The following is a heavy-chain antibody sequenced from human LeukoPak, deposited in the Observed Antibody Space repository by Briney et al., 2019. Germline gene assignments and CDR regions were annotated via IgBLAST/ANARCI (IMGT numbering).Heavy chain of an antibody. Sequence: PSETLSLTCTVSGGSISSGSYCWSWIRQPPGKGLEWIGEINHSGSTNYNPSLKSRVTISVDTSKNQFSLKLSSVTAADTAVYYCARYGYGSGSYYPAGYFQHWGQGTLVTVSS. D-gene: IGHD3-10*01. CDR3: ARYGYGSGSYYPAGYFQH. J-gene: IGHJ1*01. CDR2: INHSGST. CDR1: GGSISSGSYC. V-gene: IGHV4-39*07.